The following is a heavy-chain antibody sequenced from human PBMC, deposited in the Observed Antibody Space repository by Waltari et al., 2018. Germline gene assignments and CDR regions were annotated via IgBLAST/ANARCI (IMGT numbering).Heavy chain of an antibody. J-gene: IGHJ3*01. CDR3: ATYIGASVGTAAFDV. V-gene: IGHV4-39*01. Sequence: GWIRQPPGQGLEWIGTISYNGATYSSPSLRGRLTLSRDTTMNKLSLKLGSVTAADTAVYYCATYIGASVGTAAFDVWGQGTMVTVSS. CDR2: ISYNGAT. D-gene: IGHD5-12*01.